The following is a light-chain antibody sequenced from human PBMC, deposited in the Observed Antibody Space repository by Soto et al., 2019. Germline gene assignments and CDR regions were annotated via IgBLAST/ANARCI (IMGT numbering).Light chain of an antibody. J-gene: IGKJ5*01. CDR3: QQYGSLPIT. V-gene: IGKV3-20*01. CDR1: QSVSSSY. CDR2: GSY. Sequence: EIVLTQSPDTLSLSPGEGATLSCRASQSVSSSYVAWYHQRPGQAPRLLIYGSYSRATGIPDRFSGGGSGTDFTPTISRLEPEDFAVYYCQQYGSLPITFGQGTRLEIK.